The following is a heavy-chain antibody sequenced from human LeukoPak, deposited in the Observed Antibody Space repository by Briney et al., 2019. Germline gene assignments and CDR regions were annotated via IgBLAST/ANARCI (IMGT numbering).Heavy chain of an antibody. CDR1: GGSFSGYY. CDR2: IHHSGST. D-gene: IGHD3-10*01. CDR3: ARYSYSASGVYYYYYIDV. Sequence: SETLSLTCPVYGGSFSGYYWSWIRQPPGNGLEWIGEIHHSGSTNYNPSLKCRVTISLDTSKNQFSLKLSSVTAADTAVYYCARYSYSASGVYYYYYIDVWGKGTTVTVSS. V-gene: IGHV4-34*01. J-gene: IGHJ6*03.